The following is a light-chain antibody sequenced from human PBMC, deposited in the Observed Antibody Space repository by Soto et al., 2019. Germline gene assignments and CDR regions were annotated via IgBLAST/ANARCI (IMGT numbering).Light chain of an antibody. CDR2: GAF. V-gene: IGKV3-20*01. Sequence: EIVLTQSPGTLSLSPGERATLSCRASQSVSSAYLAWYQQKPGQAPRLLIYGAFSRATGIPDRFSGSGSGTEFTLTISSLQSEDFAVYYCQQYNNWPQMFGQGGRPENK. CDR3: QQYNNWPQM. J-gene: IGKJ5*01. CDR1: QSVSSAY.